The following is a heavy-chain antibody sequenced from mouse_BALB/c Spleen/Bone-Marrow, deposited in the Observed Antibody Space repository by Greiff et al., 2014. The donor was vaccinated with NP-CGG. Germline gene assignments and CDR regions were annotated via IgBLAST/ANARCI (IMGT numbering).Heavy chain of an antibody. CDR3: TRGRTWDFDY. J-gene: IGHJ2*01. Sequence: QVQLKESGAELVKPGASVKLSCKASGYTFTSYYMYWVKQRPGQGLEWIGEINPSNGDTNFNEKFKSRATVTVDKSSSTAYMQLSSLTSEDSAVYYCTRGRTWDFDYWGQGTTLTVSS. CDR1: GYTFTSYY. V-gene: IGHV1S81*02. CDR2: INPSNGDT. D-gene: IGHD4-1*01.